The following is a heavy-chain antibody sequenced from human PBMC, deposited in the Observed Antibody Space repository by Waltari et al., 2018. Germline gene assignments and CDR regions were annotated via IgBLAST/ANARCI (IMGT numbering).Heavy chain of an antibody. V-gene: IGHV3-66*01. Sequence: EVQLVESGGALVQPGGSLRLSCAVSGFPVRATSVTWVRQVPGKGLEWLSVIYAGGTTFYADSVKDRFIVSRDNPKNTVYLQMNTLRPDDTAIYYCARADSSGWYGFDYWGQGTLVTVSS. CDR1: GFPVRATS. CDR3: ARADSSGWYGFDY. J-gene: IGHJ4*02. D-gene: IGHD6-19*01. CDR2: IYAGGTT.